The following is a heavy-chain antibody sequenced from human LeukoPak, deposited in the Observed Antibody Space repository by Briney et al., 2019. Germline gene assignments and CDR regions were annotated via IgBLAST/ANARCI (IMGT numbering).Heavy chain of an antibody. D-gene: IGHD2-21*02. CDR3: AKTGLVVVTAMSDY. J-gene: IGHJ4*02. Sequence: PGGSLRLSCAASGFTFSSYWMSWVRQAPGKGLEWVSAISGSGGSTYYADSVKGRFTISRDNSKNTLYLQMNSLRAEDTAVYYCAKTGLVVVTAMSDYWGQGTLVTVSS. CDR1: GFTFSSYW. V-gene: IGHV3-23*01. CDR2: ISGSGGST.